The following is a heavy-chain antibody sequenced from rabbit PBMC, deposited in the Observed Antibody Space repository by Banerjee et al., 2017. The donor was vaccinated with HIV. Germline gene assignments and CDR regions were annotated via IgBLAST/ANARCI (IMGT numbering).Heavy chain of an antibody. V-gene: IGHV1S45*01. CDR2: IESGSGST. CDR1: GFSFSSSYW. CDR3: ARTMVVAGISYNL. J-gene: IGHJ4*01. D-gene: IGHD4-1*01. Sequence: QEQLVESGGGLVQPEGSLTLTCTASGFSFSSSYWICWVRQAPGKGLEWIGCIESGSGSTYYASWAKGRFTISKTSSTTVTLQMTSLTAADTATYFCARTMVVAGISYNLWGPGTLVTVS.